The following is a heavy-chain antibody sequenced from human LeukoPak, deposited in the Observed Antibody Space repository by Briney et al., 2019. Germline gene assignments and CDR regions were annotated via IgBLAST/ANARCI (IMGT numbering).Heavy chain of an antibody. CDR2: INPNSGGT. CDR3: ARLFDAFDI. D-gene: IGHD2-21*01. Sequence: ASVKVSXKASGYTFTSYGISWVRQAPGQGLEWMGWINPNSGGTNYAQKFQGRVTMTRDTSISTAYMELSRLRSDDTAVYYCARLFDAFDIWGQGTMVTVSS. J-gene: IGHJ3*02. V-gene: IGHV1-2*02. CDR1: GYTFTSYG.